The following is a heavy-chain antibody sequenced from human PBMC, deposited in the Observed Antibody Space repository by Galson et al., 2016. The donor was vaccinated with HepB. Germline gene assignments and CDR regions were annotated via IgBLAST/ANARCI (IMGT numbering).Heavy chain of an antibody. CDR3: ARKKLSIATDSTPVLES. Sequence: SLRLSCAASGFTFSSYGMHWVRQTPGKGLEWVAVIWYDGSNKFYADSVKGRFTISRDNSINTLFLYMNSLRAEDTGVYFCARKKLSIATDSTPVLESWGQGTLVTVSS. J-gene: IGHJ4*02. CDR1: GFTFSSYG. D-gene: IGHD2-15*01. CDR2: IWYDGSNK. V-gene: IGHV3-33*01.